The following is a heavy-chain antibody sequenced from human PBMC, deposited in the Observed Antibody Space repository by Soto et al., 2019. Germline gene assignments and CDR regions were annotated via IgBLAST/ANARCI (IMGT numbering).Heavy chain of an antibody. CDR3: ARARLSNGDPNIYFFYGLDV. CDR1: GEMFRNSA. J-gene: IGHJ6*02. CDR2: IIPLFRKT. Sequence: QVQLVQSGAEVKRPGSSVKVSCTASGEMFRNSAFTWVRQAPGRGLAWMGVIIPLFRKTDVAQNFQGRVTFTADESTSSLYMEVSSLTSEDTAVYYCARARLSNGDPNIYFFYGLDVWGQGTTITVSS. V-gene: IGHV1-69*01. D-gene: IGHD3-10*01.